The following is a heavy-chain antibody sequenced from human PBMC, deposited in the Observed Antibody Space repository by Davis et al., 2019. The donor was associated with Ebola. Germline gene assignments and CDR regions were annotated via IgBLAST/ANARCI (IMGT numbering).Heavy chain of an antibody. V-gene: IGHV4-39*07. J-gene: IGHJ5*02. CDR1: GGSISSSSYY. CDR3: ARARPYWFDP. Sequence: MPSETLSLTCTVSGGSISSSSYYWGWIRQPPGKGLEWIGEINHSGSTNYNPSLKSRVTISVDTSKNQFSLKLSSVTAADTAVYYCARARPYWFDPWGQGTLVTVSS. CDR2: INHSGST.